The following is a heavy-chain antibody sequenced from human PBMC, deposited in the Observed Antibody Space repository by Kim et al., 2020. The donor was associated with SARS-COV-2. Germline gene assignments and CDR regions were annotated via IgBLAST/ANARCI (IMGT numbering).Heavy chain of an antibody. CDR3: VKGVHGSGWYLDY. Sequence: GGSLRLSCAASGLTFSSHAMAWVRQAPGKGLEWVSSLNGADDGKSYADSVKGRFTISRDSSKNMMSLQMNSLRVEDTAMYYCVKGVHGSGWYLDYWGQGTLVTVSA. CDR2: LNGADDGK. J-gene: IGHJ4*02. D-gene: IGHD6-25*01. CDR1: GLTFSSHA. V-gene: IGHV3-23*01.